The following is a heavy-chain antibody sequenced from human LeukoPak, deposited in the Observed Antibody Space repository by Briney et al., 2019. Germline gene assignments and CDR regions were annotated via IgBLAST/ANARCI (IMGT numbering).Heavy chain of an antibody. CDR3: VKSFGVPTPPYYYYMDV. CDR2: ITSSSSTI. CDR1: GFTFNDYY. V-gene: IGHV3-11*04. J-gene: IGHJ6*03. Sequence: GGSLRLSCAASGFTFNDYYMSWIRQAPGKGLEWVSYITSSSSTIYYADSVKGRFTISRDNAKNSLYLQMNSLRAEDTAVYYCVKSFGVPTPPYYYYMDVWGKGTTVTVSS. D-gene: IGHD2-2*01.